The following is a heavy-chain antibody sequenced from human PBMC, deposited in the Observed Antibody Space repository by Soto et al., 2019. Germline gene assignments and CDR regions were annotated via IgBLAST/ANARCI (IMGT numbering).Heavy chain of an antibody. D-gene: IGHD5-12*01. CDR2: INPDGSEK. J-gene: IGHJ4*02. CDR1: GFTFSSSW. CDR3: VRGYSDYTDYFDY. Sequence: QPGGSLRLSCAASGFTFSSSWMDWVRQAPGKGLEWVANINPDGSEKHYVGSVEGRFTISRDNAKNSLYLQMDSLRPDDTALYYCVRGYSDYTDYFDYWGQGALVTVSS. V-gene: IGHV3-7*03.